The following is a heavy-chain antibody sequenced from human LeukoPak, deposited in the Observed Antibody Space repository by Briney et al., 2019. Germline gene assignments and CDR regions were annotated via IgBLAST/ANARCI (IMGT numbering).Heavy chain of an antibody. V-gene: IGHV3-23*01. CDR2: ISGSGGST. CDR1: GFIFSSYA. D-gene: IGHD6-13*01. CDR3: ARESPPGWSSSWYPRADYYYYTDV. J-gene: IGHJ6*03. Sequence: PGGSLRLSCAASGFIFSSYAMSWVRQAPGKGLEWVSTISGSGGSTYYADSVKGRFTISRDNSKNTLYLQMNSLRAEDTAVYYWARESPPGWSSSWYPRADYYYYTDVWGKGTTVTVSS.